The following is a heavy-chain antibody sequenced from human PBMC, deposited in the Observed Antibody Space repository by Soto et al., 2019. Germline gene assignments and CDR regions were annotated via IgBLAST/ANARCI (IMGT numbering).Heavy chain of an antibody. CDR3: ARTGTTADYYYYGMDV. CDR2: VYYSGST. CDR1: GGSISSGGYY. V-gene: IGHV4-31*02. Sequence: PSETLSLTWTVSGGSISSGGYYWSWIRQHPGKGLEWIGYVYYSGSTSYNPSLKSRVAISVDTSKNQFSLKLSSVTAADTAVYYCARTGTTADYYYYGMDVWGQGTTVTVSS. D-gene: IGHD1-1*01. J-gene: IGHJ6*02.